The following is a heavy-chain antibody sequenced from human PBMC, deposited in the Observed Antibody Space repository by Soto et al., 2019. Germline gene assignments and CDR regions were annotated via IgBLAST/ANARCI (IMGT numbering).Heavy chain of an antibody. Sequence: EVQLVESGGGLVQPGGSLRPSCAASGSTLSSYWMSWVRQAPGKGLEGVANIKQEGSEKYYVDSGKGRFTISRDNAKNSLYLQMNSLRAEDTAVYYCARRQYGDYDYWGQGTLVTVSS. CDR3: ARRQYGDYDY. D-gene: IGHD4-17*01. V-gene: IGHV3-7*01. J-gene: IGHJ4*02. CDR1: GSTLSSYW. CDR2: IKQEGSEK.